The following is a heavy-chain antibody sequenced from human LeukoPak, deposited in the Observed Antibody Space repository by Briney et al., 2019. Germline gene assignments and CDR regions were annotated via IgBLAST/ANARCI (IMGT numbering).Heavy chain of an antibody. CDR2: MNPINGNT. V-gene: IGHV1-8*01. CDR3: VRDGEGVAISVNFWFDP. CDR1: GFTLTNYD. D-gene: IGHD3-10*01. Sequence: ASVKVSCKASGFTLTNYDINWVRQAPGQGLEWMGWMNPINGNTGYARKFQGRVTMTRDSSISTAYMELRSLTSEDTAIYYCVRDGEGVAISVNFWFDPWGQGTLVTVSS. J-gene: IGHJ5*02.